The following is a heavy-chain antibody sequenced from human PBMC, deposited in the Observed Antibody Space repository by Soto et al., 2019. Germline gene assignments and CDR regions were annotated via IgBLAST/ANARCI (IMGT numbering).Heavy chain of an antibody. CDR2: ISGSGGST. J-gene: IGHJ4*02. CDR1: GFTFSSYA. D-gene: IGHD3-16*01. CDR3: AKDASPTSPPN. Sequence: EVQLLESGGGLVQPGGSLRLSCAASGFTFSSYAMSWVRQAPGKGLEWVSAISGSGGSTYYADSVKGRFTISRDNSKKTLYLRLNSLRVEDTAVYYCAKDASPTSPPNWGQGTLVTVSS. V-gene: IGHV3-23*01.